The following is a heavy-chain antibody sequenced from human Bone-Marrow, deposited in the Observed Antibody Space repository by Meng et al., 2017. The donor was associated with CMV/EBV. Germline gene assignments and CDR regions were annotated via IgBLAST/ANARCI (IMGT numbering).Heavy chain of an antibody. D-gene: IGHD3-3*01. CDR2: IFYSGST. CDR1: GGSFSGYY. Sequence: GSLRLSCAVYGGSFSGYYWSWIRQPPGKGLEWIGYIFYSGSTNYNPALKSRVTISVDTSKNRFSLKLSSVTAADTAVYYCGRGRGNYDFWSGYPYYYGMDVWGQGTTVTVSS. J-gene: IGHJ6*02. V-gene: IGHV4-59*01. CDR3: GRGRGNYDFWSGYPYYYGMDV.